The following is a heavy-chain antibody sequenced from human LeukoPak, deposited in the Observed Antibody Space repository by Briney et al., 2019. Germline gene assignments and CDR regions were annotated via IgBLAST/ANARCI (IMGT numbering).Heavy chain of an antibody. D-gene: IGHD2-2*01. CDR2: ISSSSSTI. CDR3: ARGPAGSPYCSSTSCYFC. V-gene: IGHV3-48*02. Sequence: GGSLRLSCAASGFTFSSYSMNWVRQAPGKGLEWVSYISSSSSTIYYADSVKGRFTISRDNAKNSLYLQMNSLRDEDTAVYYCARGPAGSPYCSSTSCYFCWGQGTLVTVSS. CDR1: GFTFSSYS. J-gene: IGHJ4*02.